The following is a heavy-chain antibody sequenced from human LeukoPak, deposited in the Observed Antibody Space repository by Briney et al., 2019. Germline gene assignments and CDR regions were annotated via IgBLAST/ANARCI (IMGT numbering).Heavy chain of an antibody. CDR3: AREKIGTGTVLGKDYYYMDV. CDR2: IYTSGST. V-gene: IGHV4-4*07. J-gene: IGHJ6*03. Sequence: SETLSLTCTVSGGSISNYYWSWIRQPAGKGLEWIGHIYTSGSTNYNPSLKSRVTMSVDTSKNQFSLKLSSVTAADTAMYYCAREKIGTGTVLGKDYYYMDVWGKGTTVTVSS. D-gene: IGHD3-16*01. CDR1: GGSISNYY.